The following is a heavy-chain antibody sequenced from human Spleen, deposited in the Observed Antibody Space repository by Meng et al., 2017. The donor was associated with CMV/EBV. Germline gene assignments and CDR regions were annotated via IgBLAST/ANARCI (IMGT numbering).Heavy chain of an antibody. CDR2: IRFGGTNK. D-gene: IGHD3-22*01. CDR1: GFSVSNNY. Sequence: GESLKISCAASGFSVSNNYMSWVRQAPGKGLAWVANIRFGGTNKYHADSVKGRFTISIDNSKNNLYLQMNSLRAEDTAVYYCAKRGDSSGTYAMDVWGQGTTVTVSS. V-gene: IGHV3-30*02. CDR3: AKRGDSSGTYAMDV. J-gene: IGHJ6*02.